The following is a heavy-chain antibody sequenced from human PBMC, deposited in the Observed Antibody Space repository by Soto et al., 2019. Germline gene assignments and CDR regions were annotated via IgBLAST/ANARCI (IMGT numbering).Heavy chain of an antibody. D-gene: IGHD2-21*02. V-gene: IGHV1-24*01. CDR2: FDPEDGET. CDR3: PTGLLATTLFDY. CDR1: GYTLTELS. Sequence: QVQLVQSGAEVKKPGASVKVSCKVSGYTLTELSMHWVRQAPGKGLEWMGGFDPEDGETIYAQKFQGRVTMTEDRSTDAAYMELSSLRSEDTAVYYCPTGLLATTLFDYWGQGTLDTVSS. J-gene: IGHJ4*02.